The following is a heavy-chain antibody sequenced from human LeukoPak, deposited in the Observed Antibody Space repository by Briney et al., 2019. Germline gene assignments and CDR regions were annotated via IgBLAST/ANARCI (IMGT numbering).Heavy chain of an antibody. Sequence: GGSLRLSWAAAGFTFSDSYMTWVRQAPGKGLEWLSYISGNSGDTNYADSVKGRFTISRDNAKNSLYLQMNSLRVEDTAVYYCARDPRTVRIWGQGTLVTVSS. V-gene: IGHV3-11*06. D-gene: IGHD1-1*01. J-gene: IGHJ4*02. CDR3: ARDPRTVRI. CDR1: GFTFSDSY. CDR2: ISGNSGDT.